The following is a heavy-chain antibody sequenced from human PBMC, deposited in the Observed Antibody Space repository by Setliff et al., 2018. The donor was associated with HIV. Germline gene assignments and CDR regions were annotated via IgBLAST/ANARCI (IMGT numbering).Heavy chain of an antibody. CDR3: ARQGDYHILTGYYSGPHDAFDI. J-gene: IGHJ3*02. CDR2: IKQDGSEI. D-gene: IGHD3-9*01. Sequence: GGSLRLSCEASGFTVSSSYMAWVRQAPGEGLEWVATIKQDGSEIYYMDSVKGRFTISRDNSKNTLYLQMSSLRAEDTAVYYCARQGDYHILTGYYSGPHDAFDIWGQGTMVTVSS. V-gene: IGHV3-7*01. CDR1: GFTVSSSY.